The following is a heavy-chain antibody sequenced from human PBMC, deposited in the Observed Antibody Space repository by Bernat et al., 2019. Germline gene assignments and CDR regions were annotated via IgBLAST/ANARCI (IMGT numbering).Heavy chain of an antibody. CDR1: GFTFRSYA. V-gene: IGHV3-23*01. CDR2: ISDSGGST. Sequence: EVKLLESGGGLVQPGGSLRLSCAASGFTFRSYAMSWVRQAPGKGLEWVSAISDSGGSTYYTDSVKGRFTISRDNSKNTLYLQMNSLRAEDTALYYCAAPPATSCYRGCWRYYFDYWGRGTLVTVSS. J-gene: IGHJ4*02. D-gene: IGHD2-2*02. CDR3: AAPPATSCYRGCWRYYFDY.